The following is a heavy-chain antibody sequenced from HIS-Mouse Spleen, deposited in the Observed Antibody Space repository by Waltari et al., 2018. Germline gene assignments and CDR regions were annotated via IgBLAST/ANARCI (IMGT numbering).Heavy chain of an antibody. V-gene: IGHV4-39*07. J-gene: IGHJ2*01. D-gene: IGHD6-13*01. CDR1: GGSISSSSYY. CDR3: AREIPYSSSWYDWYFDL. CDR2: IYYSGST. Sequence: QLQLQESGLGLVKPSETLSLTCTVSGGSISSSSYYWGWIRQPPGKGLAGIGSIYYSGSTYYNPYLKSRVTISVDTSKNQFSLKLSSVTAADTAVYYCAREIPYSSSWYDWYFDLWGRGTLVTVSS.